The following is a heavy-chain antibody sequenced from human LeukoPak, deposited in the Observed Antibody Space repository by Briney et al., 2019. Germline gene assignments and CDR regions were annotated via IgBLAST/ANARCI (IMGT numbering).Heavy chain of an antibody. Sequence: PSETLSLTCAVYGGSFSGYYWSWIRQPPGKGLEWIGEINHSGSTNYNPSLKSRVTISVDTSKNQFSLKLSSVTAADTAAYYCARGGRYYGSGSYRYFDYWGQGTLVTVSS. D-gene: IGHD3-10*01. CDR1: GGSFSGYY. J-gene: IGHJ4*02. CDR2: INHSGST. V-gene: IGHV4-34*01. CDR3: ARGGRYYGSGSYRYFDY.